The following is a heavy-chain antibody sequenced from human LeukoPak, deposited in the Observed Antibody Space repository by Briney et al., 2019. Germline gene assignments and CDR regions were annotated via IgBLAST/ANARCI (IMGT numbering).Heavy chain of an antibody. CDR1: GGSISSSSYC. CDR3: ARGICGGDCYYPYDWFDP. D-gene: IGHD2-21*02. J-gene: IGHJ5*02. Sequence: SETLSLTCTVSGGSISSSSYCWGWIRQPPGKGLEWIGSIYYSGSTYYNPSLKSRVTISVDTSKNQFSLKLSSVTAADTAVYYCARGICGGDCYYPYDWFDPWGQGTLVTVSS. CDR2: IYYSGST. V-gene: IGHV4-39*07.